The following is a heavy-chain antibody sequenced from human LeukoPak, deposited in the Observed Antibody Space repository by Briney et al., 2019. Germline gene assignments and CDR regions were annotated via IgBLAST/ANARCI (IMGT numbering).Heavy chain of an antibody. CDR3: ARIIHSLSGSGFDY. CDR2: IRYDGSNK. D-gene: IGHD1-26*01. J-gene: IGHJ4*02. Sequence: GGSLRLSCAASGFTFSSYGMHWVRQAPGKGLGWVAFIRYDGSNKYYADSVKGRFTISRDNAKNSLYLQMNSLRAEDTAVYYCARIIHSLSGSGFDYWGQGTLVTVSS. V-gene: IGHV3-30*02. CDR1: GFTFSSYG.